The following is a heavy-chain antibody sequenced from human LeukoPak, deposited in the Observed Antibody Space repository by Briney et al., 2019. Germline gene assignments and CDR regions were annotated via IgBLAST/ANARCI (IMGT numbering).Heavy chain of an antibody. Sequence: SETLSLTCTVSGGSISSSSYYWGWIRQPPGKGLEWIGSIYYSGSTYYNPSLKSRVTISVDTSKNQFSLKLSSVTAADTAVYYCVIGVGWQPDYWGQGALVTVSS. D-gene: IGHD2-15*01. J-gene: IGHJ4*02. CDR1: GGSISSSSYY. CDR3: VIGVGWQPDY. CDR2: IYYSGST. V-gene: IGHV4-39*07.